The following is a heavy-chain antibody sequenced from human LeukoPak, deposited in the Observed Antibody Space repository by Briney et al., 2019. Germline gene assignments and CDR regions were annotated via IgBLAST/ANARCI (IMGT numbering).Heavy chain of an antibody. V-gene: IGHV3-66*01. CDR2: IYSGGST. J-gene: IGHJ4*02. Sequence: GGSLRLSCAASGFTVSSNYMSWVRQAPGKGLEWVSVIYSGGSTYYADSVKGRFTISRDNSKNTLYLQMNSLRAEDTAVYYRATRPYLGYCSSTSCYETDHWGQGTLVTVSS. D-gene: IGHD2-2*01. CDR1: GFTVSSNY. CDR3: ATRPYLGYCSSTSCYETDH.